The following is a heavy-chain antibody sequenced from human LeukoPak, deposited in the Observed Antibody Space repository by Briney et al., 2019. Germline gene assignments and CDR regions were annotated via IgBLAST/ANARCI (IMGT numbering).Heavy chain of an antibody. CDR1: GFTFSSYP. D-gene: IGHD3-10*01. Sequence: GRSLRLSCAASGFTFSSYPMHWVRQAPGKGLEWVAVIAYDGSIKLYADSVKDRFIISRDDSKNTLYLQMNGLRGEDTAVYYCARDMFRGAPDYFDYWGQGTLVTVSS. J-gene: IGHJ4*02. CDR3: ARDMFRGAPDYFDY. CDR2: IAYDGSIK. V-gene: IGHV3-30*04.